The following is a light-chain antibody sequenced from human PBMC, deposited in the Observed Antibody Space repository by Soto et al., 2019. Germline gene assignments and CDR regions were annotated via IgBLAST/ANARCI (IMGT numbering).Light chain of an antibody. CDR1: QSVSSN. Sequence: EIVMTQSPATISVSPGGRATLSCRASQSVSSNLAWYQQKPGQAPGLLIYGASRVAAGIAARFTGSGSGTEFTLTISSLQSEEVAVYYCQQYNNWPPWKFGQGTKVDIK. CDR2: GAS. J-gene: IGKJ1*01. CDR3: QQYNNWPPWK. V-gene: IGKV3-15*01.